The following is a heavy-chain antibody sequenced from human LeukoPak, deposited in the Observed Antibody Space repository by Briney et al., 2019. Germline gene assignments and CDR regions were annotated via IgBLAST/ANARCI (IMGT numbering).Heavy chain of an antibody. J-gene: IGHJ4*02. CDR2: ISWNSGSI. Sequence: GRSLRLSCAASGFTFDDYAMHWVRQAPGKGLEWVSGISWNSGSIGYADSVKGRSTISRDNAKNSLYLQMNSLRAEDTALYYCAKASNLGYSSGSIYFDYWGQGTLVTVSS. CDR1: GFTFDDYA. D-gene: IGHD6-19*01. V-gene: IGHV3-9*01. CDR3: AKASNLGYSSGSIYFDY.